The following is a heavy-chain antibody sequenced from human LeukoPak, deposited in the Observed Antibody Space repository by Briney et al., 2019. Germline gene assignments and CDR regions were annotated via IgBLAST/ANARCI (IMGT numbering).Heavy chain of an antibody. CDR3: AKVKGIAVAGTFVDY. Sequence: GGSLRLSCAASGFTFSSYWMSWVRQAPGKGLEWVANIKQDGSEKYYVDSVKGRFTISRDNAKNSLYLQMNSLRAEDTAVYYCAKVKGIAVAGTFVDYWGQGALVTVSS. CDR2: IKQDGSEK. V-gene: IGHV3-7*01. D-gene: IGHD6-19*01. CDR1: GFTFSSYW. J-gene: IGHJ4*02.